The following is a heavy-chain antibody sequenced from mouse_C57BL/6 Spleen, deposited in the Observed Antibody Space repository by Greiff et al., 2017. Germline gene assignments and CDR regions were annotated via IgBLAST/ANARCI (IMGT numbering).Heavy chain of an antibody. CDR3: ARGGNYYCISVSYYYAMDY. CDR1: GFTFSDYY. Sequence: EVMLVESEGGLVQPGSSMKLSCTASGFTFSDYYMAWVRQVPEKGLEWVANINYDGSSTYYLDSLKSRFIISRDNSKNILYLQMSSLKSEDTATYYCARGGNYYCISVSYYYAMDYWGQGTSVTVAS. CDR2: INYDGSST. J-gene: IGHJ4*01. D-gene: IGHD1-1*01. V-gene: IGHV5-16*01.